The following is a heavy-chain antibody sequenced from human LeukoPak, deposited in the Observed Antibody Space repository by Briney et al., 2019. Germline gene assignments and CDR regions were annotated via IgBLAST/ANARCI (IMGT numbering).Heavy chain of an antibody. D-gene: IGHD2-21*02. V-gene: IGHV3-30*18. CDR2: ISYDGSNK. Sequence: QTGGSLRLSCAASGFTFSSYGMHWVRQAPGKGLEWVAVISYDGSNKYYADSVKGRFTISRDNSKNTLYLQMNSLRAEDTAVYYCAKDRLIVVVTATDYWGQGTLVTVSS. J-gene: IGHJ4*02. CDR3: AKDRLIVVVTATDY. CDR1: GFTFSSYG.